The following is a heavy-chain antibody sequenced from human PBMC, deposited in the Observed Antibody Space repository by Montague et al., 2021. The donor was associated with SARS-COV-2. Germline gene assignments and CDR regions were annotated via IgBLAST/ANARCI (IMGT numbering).Heavy chain of an antibody. D-gene: IGHD3-22*01. CDR3: ARGPRITMIVVVITDIWFDP. CDR1: GGSFSGYY. CDR2: INHSGST. Sequence: SDILSLTRAVYGGSFSGYYWSWIRQPPGKGLEWIGEINHSGSTNYNPSLKSRVTISVDTSKNQFSLKLSSVTAADTAVYYCARGPRITMIVVVITDIWFDPWGQGTLVTVSS. J-gene: IGHJ5*02. V-gene: IGHV4-34*01.